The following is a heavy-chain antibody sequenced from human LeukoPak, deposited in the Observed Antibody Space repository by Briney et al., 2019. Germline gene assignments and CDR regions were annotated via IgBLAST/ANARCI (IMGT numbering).Heavy chain of an antibody. CDR3: ARPTLYGSGSYYFDY. J-gene: IGHJ4*02. V-gene: IGHV1-46*01. CDR1: GYTFTSYY. CDR2: SNPSGGST. Sequence: ASVKVSCKASGYTFTSYYMHWVRQAPGQGLGWMGISNPSGGSTSYAQKFQGRVTMTRDTSTSKVYMELSSLRSEDTAVYYCARPTLYGSGSYYFDYWGQGTLVTVSS. D-gene: IGHD3-10*01.